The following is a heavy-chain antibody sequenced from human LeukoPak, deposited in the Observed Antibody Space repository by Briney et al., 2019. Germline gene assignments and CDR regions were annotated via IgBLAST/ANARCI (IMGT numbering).Heavy chain of an antibody. V-gene: IGHV4-30-2*01. CDR1: GDSSSSGDYF. Sequence: PSQTLSLTCTVSGDSSSSGDYFWNWIRQPPGKGLEWIGYIYHSGSTYYNPSLKSRVTISVDRSKNQFSLKLSSVTAADTAVYYCARDDPNYYGSGRAFDIWGQGTMVTVSS. D-gene: IGHD3-10*01. CDR2: IYHSGST. J-gene: IGHJ3*02. CDR3: ARDDPNYYGSGRAFDI.